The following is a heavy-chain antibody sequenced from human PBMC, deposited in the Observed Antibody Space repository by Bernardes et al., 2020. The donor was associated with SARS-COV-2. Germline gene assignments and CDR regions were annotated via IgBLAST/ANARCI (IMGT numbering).Heavy chain of an antibody. CDR2: MNQDGSDI. V-gene: IGHV3-7*03. D-gene: IGHD2-8*02. CDR3: ATCNGWWFTGY. J-gene: IGHJ4*02. Sequence: GGSLRLSCVASGFTFRNSWLTWVRQAPGRGLEWVATMNQDGSDIAYVDSAKGRFNISRDDAKNSLYLQMNSLRAEETAVYFCATCNGWWFTGYWGQGIQVTVSS. CDR1: GFTFRNSW.